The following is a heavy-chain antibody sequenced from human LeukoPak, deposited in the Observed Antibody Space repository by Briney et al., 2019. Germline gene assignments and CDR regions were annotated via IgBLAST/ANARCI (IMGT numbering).Heavy chain of an antibody. D-gene: IGHD2-21*01. V-gene: IGHV4-59*08. CDR2: IYYRGST. CDR1: GGSISSYF. J-gene: IGHJ5*02. CDR3: ARHSFPYCDSNTCSPYRWFDT. Sequence: PSETLSLTCTVSGGSISSYFWSWIRQSPGKGLEWIGYIYYRGSTNYNPSLKSRVTVSVDTSRNQFSLNLSSVTAADTAVYYCARHSFPYCDSNTCSPYRWFDTWGQGTLVTVSS.